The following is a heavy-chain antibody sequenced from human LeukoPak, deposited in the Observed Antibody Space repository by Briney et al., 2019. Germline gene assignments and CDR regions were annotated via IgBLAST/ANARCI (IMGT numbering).Heavy chain of an antibody. CDR3: ARGYAFDI. CDR2: ISNSGNTK. CDR1: GFTFSNYE. J-gene: IGHJ3*02. V-gene: IGHV3-48*03. Sequence: GGSLRLSCAASGFTFSNYEMNWIRQAPGKGLEWISYISNSGNTKYYADSVKGRFSISRDNANNSVYLQMNNLRAEDTAVYYCARGYAFDIWGQGTMVTVSS.